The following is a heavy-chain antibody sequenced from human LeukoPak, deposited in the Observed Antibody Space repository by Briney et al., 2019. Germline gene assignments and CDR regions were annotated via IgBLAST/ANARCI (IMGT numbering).Heavy chain of an antibody. Sequence: ASVKVSCKASGYTFTSYGISWVRQAPGQGLEWMGWISAYNGNTNYAQKLQGRVTMTTDTSTSTAYMELRSLRSDDTAVYYCARDWAWHDFWSGYPTYYFDYWGQGTLVTVSS. D-gene: IGHD3-3*01. CDR1: GYTFTSYG. J-gene: IGHJ4*02. CDR2: ISAYNGNT. CDR3: ARDWAWHDFWSGYPTYYFDY. V-gene: IGHV1-18*01.